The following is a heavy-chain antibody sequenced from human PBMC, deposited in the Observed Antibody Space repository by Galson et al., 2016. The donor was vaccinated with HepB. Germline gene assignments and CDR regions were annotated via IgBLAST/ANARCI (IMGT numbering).Heavy chain of an antibody. J-gene: IGHJ4*02. CDR2: IYYSGNT. CDR3: ARGRRGPEDHFDH. V-gene: IGHV4-30-4*01. Sequence: WIRQPPGKGLEWIGYIYYSGNTYYNPSLKSRLSMSVDTSKNQFSLRLMFVTATDTALYFCARGRRGPEDHFDHWGQGTLVTVSS.